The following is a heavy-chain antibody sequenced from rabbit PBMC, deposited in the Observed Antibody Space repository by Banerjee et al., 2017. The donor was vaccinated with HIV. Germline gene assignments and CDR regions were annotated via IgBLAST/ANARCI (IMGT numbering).Heavy chain of an antibody. J-gene: IGHJ6*01. D-gene: IGHD6-1*01. Sequence: QEQLVESGGGLVQPEGSLTLTCTASGFSFSSSYVLCWVRQAPGRGLELIACIATGSGSAYYASWAKGRFTCSKTSSTTVTLQMTSLTAADTATYFCARDRHTYGYAGYAYATLWGQGTLVTVS. CDR2: IATGSGSA. CDR3: ARDRHTYGYAGYAYATL. CDR1: GFSFSSSYV. V-gene: IGHV1S45*01.